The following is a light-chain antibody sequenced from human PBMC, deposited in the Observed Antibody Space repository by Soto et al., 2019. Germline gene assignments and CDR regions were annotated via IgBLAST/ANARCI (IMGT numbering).Light chain of an antibody. CDR3: QQYGSSPWT. CDR2: GAS. J-gene: IGKJ2*01. Sequence: EIVLTQSPGTLSLSPGERATLSCRASQSVSSSYLAWYQQKPGQAPRLLIYGASSRATGIPARFSGSGSGTDFTHTISRLEPEDFAVYYCQQYGSSPWTFGQGTKLEIK. V-gene: IGKV3-20*01. CDR1: QSVSSSY.